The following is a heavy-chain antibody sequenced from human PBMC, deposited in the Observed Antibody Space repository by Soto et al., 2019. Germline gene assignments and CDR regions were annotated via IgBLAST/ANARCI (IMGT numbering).Heavy chain of an antibody. Sequence: SETLSLTCAVYGGSFSGYYWSWIRQPPGKGLEWIGEINHIGSTNYNPSLKSRVTISVDTSKNQFSLKLSSVTAADTAVYYCARGGDGYYGMDVWGQGTTVTVS. D-gene: IGHD3-3*01. V-gene: IGHV4-34*01. CDR2: INHIGST. J-gene: IGHJ6*02. CDR1: GGSFSGYY. CDR3: ARGGDGYYGMDV.